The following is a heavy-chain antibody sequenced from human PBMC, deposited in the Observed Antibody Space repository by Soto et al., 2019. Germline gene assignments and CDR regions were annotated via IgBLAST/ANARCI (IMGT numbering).Heavy chain of an antibody. CDR1: GGSFSGYY. V-gene: IGHV4-34*01. CDR3: AREPYAAAAGLDY. CDR2: INHSGST. J-gene: IGHJ4*02. D-gene: IGHD6-13*01. Sequence: SETLSLTCAVYGGSFSGYYWSWIRQPPGKGLEWIGEINHSGSTNYNPSLKSRVTISVDTSKNQFSLKLSSVTAADTAVYYCAREPYAAAAGLDYWGQGTLVTVSS.